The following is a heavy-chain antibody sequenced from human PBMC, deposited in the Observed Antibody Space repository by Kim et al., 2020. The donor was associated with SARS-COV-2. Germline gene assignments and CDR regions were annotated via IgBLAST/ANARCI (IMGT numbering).Heavy chain of an antibody. CDR2: IIPIFGTA. V-gene: IGHV1-69*13. CDR1: GGTFSSYA. D-gene: IGHD3-22*01. Sequence: SVKVSCKASGGTFSSYAISWVRQAPGQGLEWMGGIIPIFGTANYAQKFQGRVTITADESTSTAYMELSSLRSEDTAVYYCARGGADRPGGDSSGYYAYYYYGMDVWGQGTTVTVSS. J-gene: IGHJ6*02. CDR3: ARGGADRPGGDSSGYYAYYYYGMDV.